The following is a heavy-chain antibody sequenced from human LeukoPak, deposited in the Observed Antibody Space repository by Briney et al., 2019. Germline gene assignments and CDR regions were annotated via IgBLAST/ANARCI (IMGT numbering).Heavy chain of an antibody. V-gene: IGHV4-4*07. CDR3: ARGVGALYYFDY. D-gene: IGHD1-26*01. CDR2: FSSSGTT. Sequence: SETLPLTCSVSGDSISYFYWSWIRQAAGKGLEWIGRFSSSGTTDYNASLKSRVTMSVDTSKNQLSLKVISVTAADTAVYYCARGVGALYYFDYWGQGTLVTVSS. CDR1: GDSISYFY. J-gene: IGHJ4*02.